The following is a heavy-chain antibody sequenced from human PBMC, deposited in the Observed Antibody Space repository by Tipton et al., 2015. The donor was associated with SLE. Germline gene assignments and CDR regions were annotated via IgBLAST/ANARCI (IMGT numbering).Heavy chain of an antibody. CDR2: IYYSGST. D-gene: IGHD2-15*01. V-gene: IGHV4-59*01. CDR1: GGSFSGYY. Sequence: LRLSCAASGGSFSGYYGSWIRQPPGKRLEWIGYIYYSGSTNYNPSLKSRVTISVDMSKNQFSLKLTSVTAADTAVYYCARGGGSPSYWGQGTLVTVSS. CDR3: ARGGGSPSY. J-gene: IGHJ4*02.